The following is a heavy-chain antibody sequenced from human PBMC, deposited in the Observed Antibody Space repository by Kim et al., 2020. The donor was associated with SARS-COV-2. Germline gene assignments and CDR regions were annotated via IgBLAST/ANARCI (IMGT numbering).Heavy chain of an antibody. CDR3: ARNKEAGIDADYYYFYG. J-gene: IGHJ6*01. V-gene: IGHV4-34*01. CDR1: GGSFSGYY. CDR2: VNHRGTT. Sequence: SETLSLTCAVSGGSFSGYYWSWIRQSQGKGLEWIGEVNHRGTTSYNAALKSRVTMSVDTSKKEISLKVNSVTAADTAVYYCARNKEAGIDADYYYFYG.